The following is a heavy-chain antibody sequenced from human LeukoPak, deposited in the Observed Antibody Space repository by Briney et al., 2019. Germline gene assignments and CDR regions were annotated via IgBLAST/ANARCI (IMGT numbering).Heavy chain of an antibody. D-gene: IGHD3-10*01. J-gene: IGHJ4*02. CDR3: ARGSWPYGSGSYLTY. CDR2: INHSGST. Sequence: SETLSLTCAGYGGSFSGYYWSWIRQPPGKGLEWIGEINHSGSTNYNPSLKSRVTISVDTSKNQFSLKLSSVTAADTAVYYCARGSWPYGSGSYLTYWGQGTLVTVSS. V-gene: IGHV4-34*01. CDR1: GGSFSGYY.